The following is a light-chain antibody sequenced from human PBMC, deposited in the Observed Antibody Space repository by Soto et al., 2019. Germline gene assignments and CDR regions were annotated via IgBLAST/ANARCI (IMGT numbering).Light chain of an antibody. CDR1: QSVSSY. CDR2: DAS. Sequence: EIVLTQSPATLSLSPGERATLSCRASQSVSSYLAWYQQKPGQAPRLLIYDASNRATGIPARFSGGGSGTDITLTISSLEPEDFAVYYCQQRSNWPPTWTFGQGTKVEIK. V-gene: IGKV3-11*01. J-gene: IGKJ1*01. CDR3: QQRSNWPPTWT.